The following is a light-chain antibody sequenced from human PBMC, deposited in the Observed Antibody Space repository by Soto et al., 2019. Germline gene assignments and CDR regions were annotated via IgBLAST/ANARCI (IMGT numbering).Light chain of an antibody. CDR2: DAS. CDR1: QSISNW. CDR3: QQYNSYPWT. V-gene: IGKV1-5*01. J-gene: IGKJ1*01. Sequence: ILMTQSPCSLPASVLDSVIHACRASQSISNWLAWYQQKPGKAPKLLIYDASSLESGVPSRFSGSGSGTEFTLTITSLQPDDFATYYCQQYNSYPWTFGQGTKVDI.